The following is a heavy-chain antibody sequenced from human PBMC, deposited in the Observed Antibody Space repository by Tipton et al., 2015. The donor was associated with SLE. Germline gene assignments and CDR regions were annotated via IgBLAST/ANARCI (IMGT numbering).Heavy chain of an antibody. D-gene: IGHD6-13*01. CDR1: GFTFSSYG. CDR3: AKDRELAAAGR. CDR2: IRYDGSNK. Sequence: SLRLSCAASGFTFSSYGMHWVRQAPGKGLEWVAFIRYDGSNKHYADSVKGRFTISRDSSKNTLYLQMNSLRPEDTAVYYCAKDRELAAAGRWGQGTLVTVSS. V-gene: IGHV3-30*02. J-gene: IGHJ4*02.